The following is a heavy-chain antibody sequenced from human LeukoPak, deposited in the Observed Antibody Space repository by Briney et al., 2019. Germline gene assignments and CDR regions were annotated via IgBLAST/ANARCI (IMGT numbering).Heavy chain of an antibody. D-gene: IGHD4-17*01. CDR3: AKDRDDYGDFAFDY. Sequence: GGSLRLSCAASGFTFSSYVMNWVRQAPGEGLEWVSGISRSGDVTYYADSVKGRFTISRDNSKNTLYLQIDGLRAEDTAIYYCAKDRDDYGDFAFDYWGQGTLVTVSS. V-gene: IGHV3-23*01. CDR2: ISRSGDVT. CDR1: GFTFSSYV. J-gene: IGHJ4*02.